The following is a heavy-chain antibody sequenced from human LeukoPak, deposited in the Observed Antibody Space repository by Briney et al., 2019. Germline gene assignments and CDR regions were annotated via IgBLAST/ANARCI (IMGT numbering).Heavy chain of an antibody. J-gene: IGHJ4*02. CDR2: ISYDGSNK. CDR1: GFTFSSYG. CDR3: AKDFDYYGSGSSPFGY. V-gene: IGHV3-30*18. Sequence: GGSLRLSCAASGFTFSSYGMHWVRQAPGKGLEWVAVISYDGSNKYYADSVKGRFTISRDNSKNTLYLQMNSLRAEDTAVYYCAKDFDYYGSGSSPFGYWGQGTLVTVSS. D-gene: IGHD3-10*01.